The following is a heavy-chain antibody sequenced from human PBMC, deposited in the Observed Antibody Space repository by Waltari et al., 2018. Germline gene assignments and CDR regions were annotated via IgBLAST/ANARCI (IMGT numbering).Heavy chain of an antibody. CDR3: ARDPYYDFWSGLNWFDP. Sequence: QVQLQESGPGLVKPSETLSLTCTVSGYSISSGYYWGWIRQPPGKGLEWIGSIYHSGSTYYNPSLKSRVTISVDTSKNQFSLKLSSVTAADTAVYYCARDPYYDFWSGLNWFDPWGQGTLVTVSS. V-gene: IGHV4-38-2*02. CDR1: GYSISSGYY. J-gene: IGHJ5*02. CDR2: IYHSGST. D-gene: IGHD3-3*01.